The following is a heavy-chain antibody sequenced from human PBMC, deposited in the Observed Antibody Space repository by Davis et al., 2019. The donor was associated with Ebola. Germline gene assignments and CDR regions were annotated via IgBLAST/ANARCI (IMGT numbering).Heavy chain of an antibody. CDR3: ARYSSSLYYYGMDV. Sequence: GESLKISCAASGFTFSSNSMNWVRQAPGKGLEWVSFISSSSNYIYYADSVKGRFTVSRDNAKNSLYLQMNSLRDEDTAVYYCARYSSSLYYYGMDVWGKGTTVTVSS. D-gene: IGHD6-13*01. V-gene: IGHV3-21*01. J-gene: IGHJ6*04. CDR1: GFTFSSNS. CDR2: ISSSSNYI.